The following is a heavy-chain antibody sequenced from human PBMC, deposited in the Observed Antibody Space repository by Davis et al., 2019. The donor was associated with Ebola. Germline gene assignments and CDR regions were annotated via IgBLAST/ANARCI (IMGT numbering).Heavy chain of an antibody. D-gene: IGHD1/OR15-1a*01. CDR1: GFAFSVYY. J-gene: IGHJ4*02. V-gene: IGHV3-72*01. CDR2: SRNKENRYST. CDR3: VTENWYRFES. Sequence: LKISCAASGFAFSVYYMDWVRLTPGKGLEWVGLSRNKENRYSTEYAASVKGRFTISRDDSKNLLYLEMNSLRTEDTAVYYCVTENWYRFESWGQGTLVTVSS.